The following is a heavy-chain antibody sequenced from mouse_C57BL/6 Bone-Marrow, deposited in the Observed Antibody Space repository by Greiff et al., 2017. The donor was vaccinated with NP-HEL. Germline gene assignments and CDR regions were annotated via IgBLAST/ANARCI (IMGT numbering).Heavy chain of an antibody. D-gene: IGHD2-4*01. J-gene: IGHJ2*01. CDR1: GFNFKDDY. CDR2: IDPKNGDT. Sequence: VQLQQSGAELVRPGASVKLSCTASGFNFKDDYMHWVKQRPEQGLEWIGWIDPKNGDTEYASKFQGKATITADTPSNTAYLQLSSLTSEDTAVDYCTSWLYCDLFDYWGQGTTLTVSS. CDR3: TSWLYCDLFDY. V-gene: IGHV14-4*01.